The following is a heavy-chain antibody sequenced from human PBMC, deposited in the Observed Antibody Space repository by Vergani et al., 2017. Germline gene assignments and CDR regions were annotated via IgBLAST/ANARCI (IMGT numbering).Heavy chain of an antibody. CDR2: ISSSSSYI. V-gene: IGHV3-21*01. CDR3: ARDRDGYDAFEY. Sequence: EVQLVESGGGLVKPGGSLRLSCAASGFTFSSYSMNWVRQAPGKGLEWVSSISSSSSYIYYADSVKGRLTISRDNDKNSRYLQMNGLRAEATAVYYCARDRDGYDAFEYWGQGTLVTVSS. J-gene: IGHJ4*02. CDR1: GFTFSSYS. D-gene: IGHD5-24*01.